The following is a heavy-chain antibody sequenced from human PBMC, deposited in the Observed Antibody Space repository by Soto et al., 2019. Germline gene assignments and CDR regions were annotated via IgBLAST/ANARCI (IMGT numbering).Heavy chain of an antibody. V-gene: IGHV3-33*01. CDR1: GFTFSSYG. Sequence: GGSLRLSCAASGFTFSSYGMHWVRQAPGKGLEGVAVIWYDGSNKYYADSVKGRFTISRDNSKNTLYLQMNSLRAEDTAVYYCARDGRRFCSGGSCYSGWFDPWGQGTLVTVSS. CDR3: ARDGRRFCSGGSCYSGWFDP. CDR2: IWYDGSNK. D-gene: IGHD2-15*01. J-gene: IGHJ5*02.